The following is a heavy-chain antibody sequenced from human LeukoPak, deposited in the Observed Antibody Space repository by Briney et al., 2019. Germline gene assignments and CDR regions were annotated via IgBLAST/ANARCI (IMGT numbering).Heavy chain of an antibody. Sequence: ETLSLTCTVSGGSISSSSYYWGWIRQPPGKGLEWIGSIYYSGSTYYNPSLKSRVTISVDTSKNQFSLKLSSVTAADTAVYYCARDGVGATISAFDIRGQGTMVTVSS. CDR3: ARDGVGATISAFDI. CDR2: IYYSGST. D-gene: IGHD1-26*01. CDR1: GGSISSSSYY. J-gene: IGHJ3*02. V-gene: IGHV4-39*07.